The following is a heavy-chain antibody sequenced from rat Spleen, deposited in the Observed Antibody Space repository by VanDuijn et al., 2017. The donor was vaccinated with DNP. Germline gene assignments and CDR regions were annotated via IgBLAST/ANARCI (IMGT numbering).Heavy chain of an antibody. Sequence: EVQLVESGGGLVQPGRSLKLSCAASGFTFSYYGMAWVRQAPKKGLEWVAAISPSGSRTYYPDSMKGRFTISRDDAKSSLYLQMNSLKSEDMATYYCARPKSGYWYFDFWGPGTMVTVSS. V-gene: IGHV5-22*01. D-gene: IGHD4-3*01. CDR3: ARPKSGYWYFDF. CDR1: GFTFSYYG. J-gene: IGHJ1*01. CDR2: ISPSGSRT.